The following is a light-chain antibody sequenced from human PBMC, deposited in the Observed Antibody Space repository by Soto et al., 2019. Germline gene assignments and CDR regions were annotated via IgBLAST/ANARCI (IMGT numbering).Light chain of an antibody. Sequence: DIQMTPSPSTLSASVGDRVTITCRASQSISSWLAWYQQKLGRAPRLLIYDASSLESGVPSRFSGSGSGTDYTLIISSLQPDDFATYFCQQYNSYSWSFGQGTKVDIK. CDR2: DAS. J-gene: IGKJ1*01. V-gene: IGKV1-5*01. CDR3: QQYNSYSWS. CDR1: QSISSW.